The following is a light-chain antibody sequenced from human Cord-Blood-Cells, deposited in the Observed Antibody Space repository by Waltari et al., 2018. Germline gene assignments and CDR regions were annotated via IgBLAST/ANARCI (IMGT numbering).Light chain of an antibody. CDR3: SSYTSSSGV. J-gene: IGLJ1*01. V-gene: IGLV2-14*01. CDR1: SSDAGGYNY. Sequence: QSALTQPASVSGSPGQSITISCTGTSSDAGGYNYVSWYQKHPGKAPKLMIYEVSNRPSGVSNRFSGSKSGNTASLTISGLQAEDEADYYCSSYTSSSGVFGTGTKVTVL. CDR2: EVS.